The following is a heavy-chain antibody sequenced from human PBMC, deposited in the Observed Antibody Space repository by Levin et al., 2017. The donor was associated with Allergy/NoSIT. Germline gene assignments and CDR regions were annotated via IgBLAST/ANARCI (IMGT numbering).Heavy chain of an antibody. CDR1: GFIVSANY. J-gene: IGHJ4*02. Sequence: TGGSLRLSCAASGFIVSANYMIWVRQAPGKGLEWVSGISGDGNTYYVDSVKGRFTISRDNSENTLYLQMNSLRAEDTAVYYCARESHQGGWYWGQGTLVTVSS. CDR3: ARESHQGGWY. CDR2: ISGDGNT. D-gene: IGHD6-19*01. V-gene: IGHV3-53*01.